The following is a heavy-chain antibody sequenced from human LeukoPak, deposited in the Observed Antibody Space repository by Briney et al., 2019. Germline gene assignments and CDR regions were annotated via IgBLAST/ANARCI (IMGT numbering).Heavy chain of an antibody. J-gene: IGHJ4*02. CDR1: GFTFSSYA. CDR2: ISYDGSNK. D-gene: IGHD1/OR15-1a*01. CDR3: AKENILRYFDY. Sequence: PGGSLRLSCAASGFTFSSYAMHWVRQAPGKGLEWVAVISYDGSNKYYADSVKGRFTISRDNSKNTLYLQMNSLRAEDTAVYYCAKENILRYFDYWGQGTLVTVSS. V-gene: IGHV3-30-3*01.